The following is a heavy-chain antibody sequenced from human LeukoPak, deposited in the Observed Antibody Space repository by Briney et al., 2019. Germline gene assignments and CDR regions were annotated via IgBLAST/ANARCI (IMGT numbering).Heavy chain of an antibody. CDR2: IYHSGST. V-gene: IGHV4-4*02. J-gene: IGHJ3*02. CDR3: ALFDYTSTWSRGAFDI. CDR1: GGSISSGNW. D-gene: IGHD6-13*01. Sequence: SETLSLTCTVSGGSISSGNWWSWVRQSPGKGLEWIGEIYHSGSTNYNPSLKSRVTISVDKSKNQFSLKLNSVTAADTAVYYCALFDYTSTWSRGAFDIWGQGTLVTVSS.